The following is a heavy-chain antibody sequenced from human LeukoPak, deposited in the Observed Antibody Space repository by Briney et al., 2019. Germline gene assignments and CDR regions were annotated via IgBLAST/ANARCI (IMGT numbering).Heavy chain of an antibody. D-gene: IGHD2-15*01. V-gene: IGHV3-11*01. CDR3: ARGLGYCSGGSCPRRAFDI. J-gene: IGHJ3*02. Sequence: GGSLRLSCAASGFTFSDYYMSWIRQAPGKGLEWVSFISSSGSTIYHADSMKGRFTISRGNAKNSVYLQMNSLRAEDTAVYYCARGLGYCSGGSCPRRAFDIWGQGTMVTVSS. CDR1: GFTFSDYY. CDR2: ISSSGSTI.